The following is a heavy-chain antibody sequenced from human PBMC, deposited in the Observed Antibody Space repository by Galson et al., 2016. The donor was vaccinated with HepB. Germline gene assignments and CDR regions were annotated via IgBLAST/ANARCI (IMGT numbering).Heavy chain of an antibody. D-gene: IGHD2-8*01. V-gene: IGHV4-39*01. CDR3: ARRNVAPFDF. J-gene: IGHJ4*02. CDR2: IYYSGTT. Sequence: LSLTCTVSGGSIISNGYYWGWVRQPPGKGLEWIGSIYYSGTTYYNPSLKSRVTMSVDTSTNQFSLKLASVTAADTAVYYCARRNVAPFDFWGQGTLVTVSS. CDR1: GGSIISNGYY.